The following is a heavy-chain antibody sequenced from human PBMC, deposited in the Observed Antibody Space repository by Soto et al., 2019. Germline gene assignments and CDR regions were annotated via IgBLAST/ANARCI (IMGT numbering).Heavy chain of an antibody. Sequence: GGSLRLSCAVSGFIFSSSAMNWVRQAPGKGPEWVSVIGGSGGSAYYADSVKGRFTISRDKSKNTLYLQMNSLRAEDTAVYYCAKDRGGYYDSSGTEINYAFDIWGQGTMVTVSS. J-gene: IGHJ3*02. V-gene: IGHV3-23*01. CDR2: IGGSGGSA. D-gene: IGHD3-22*01. CDR3: AKDRGGYYDSSGTEINYAFDI. CDR1: GFIFSSSA.